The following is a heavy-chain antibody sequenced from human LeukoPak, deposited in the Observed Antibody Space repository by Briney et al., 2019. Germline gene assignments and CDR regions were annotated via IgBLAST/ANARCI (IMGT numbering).Heavy chain of an antibody. V-gene: IGHV3-9*01. CDR3: AELGITMIGGV. Sequence: GRSLRLSCAASGFTFDDYAMHWVRQAPGKGLEWVSGIGWNSDSIGYADSVKGRFTISRDNAKNSLYLQMNSLRAEDTAVYYCAELGITMIGGVWGKGTTVTISS. CDR1: GFTFDDYA. CDR2: IGWNSDSI. D-gene: IGHD3-10*02. J-gene: IGHJ6*04.